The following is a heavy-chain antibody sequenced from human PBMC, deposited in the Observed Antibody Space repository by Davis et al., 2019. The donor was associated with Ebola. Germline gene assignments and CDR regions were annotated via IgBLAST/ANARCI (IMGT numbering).Heavy chain of an antibody. J-gene: IGHJ4*02. CDR3: ARDRGGDYSFDY. V-gene: IGHV1-46*01. CDR2: INPSGGGT. D-gene: IGHD3-10*01. Sequence: AASVKVSCKASGYTFTSYYMHWVRQAPGQGLEWMGVINPSGGGTTYAQKFQGRVTMTRDTSISTAYMELSSLRSEDTSVYYCARDRGGDYSFDYWGQGTLVTVSS. CDR1: GYTFTSYY.